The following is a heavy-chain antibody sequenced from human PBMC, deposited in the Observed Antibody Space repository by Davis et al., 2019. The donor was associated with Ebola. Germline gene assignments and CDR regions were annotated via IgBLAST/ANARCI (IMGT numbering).Heavy chain of an antibody. CDR1: GFTVSSNY. CDR3: ARDGSLGGKRPKNEDAFDI. D-gene: IGHD1-26*01. CDR2: IYSGGST. V-gene: IGHV3-53*01. J-gene: IGHJ3*02. Sequence: GESLKISCAASGFTVSSNYMSWVRQAPGKGLEWVSVIYSGGSTYYADSVKGRFTISRDNSKNTLYLQMNSLRAEDTAVYYCARDGSLGGKRPKNEDAFDIWGQGTMVTVSS.